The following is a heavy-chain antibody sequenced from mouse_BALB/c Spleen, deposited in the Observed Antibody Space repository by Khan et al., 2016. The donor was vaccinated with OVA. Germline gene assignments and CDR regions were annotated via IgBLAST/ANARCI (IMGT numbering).Heavy chain of an antibody. D-gene: IGHD2-1*01. CDR1: GYTFTNYG. J-gene: IGHJ1*01. CDR2: INTYTGEP. V-gene: IGHV9-3-1*01. Sequence: QIQLVPSGPELKKPGETVKISCKASGYTFTNYGMNWVKQAPGKGLKWMGWINTYTGEPTYADDFKGRFAFSLETSASTASLQINNLKNEDTATYFCARVGNYWYFDVWGAGTTVTVSS. CDR3: ARVGNYWYFDV.